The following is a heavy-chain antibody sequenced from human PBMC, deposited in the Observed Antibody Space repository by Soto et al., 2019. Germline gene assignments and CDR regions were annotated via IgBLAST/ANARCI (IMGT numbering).Heavy chain of an antibody. CDR2: ISGSGGST. CDR3: AKGLLFWISAFDI. Sequence: LRLSCAASGFTFSSYAMSWVRQAPGKGPEWVSAISGSGGSTYYADSVKGRFTISIDNSKNTLYLQMNSLRALDMAVYYCAKGLLFWISAFDIWGQGTMVTVSS. D-gene: IGHD2-21*01. J-gene: IGHJ3*02. CDR1: GFTFSSYA. V-gene: IGHV3-23*01.